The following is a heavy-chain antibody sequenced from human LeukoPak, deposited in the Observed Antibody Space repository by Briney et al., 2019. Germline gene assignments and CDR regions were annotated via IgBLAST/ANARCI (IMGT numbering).Heavy chain of an antibody. D-gene: IGHD1-1*01. J-gene: IGHJ4*02. CDR3: ARLTGTTGFDY. CDR1: GFPFSSYW. CDR2: IKQDGSDR. V-gene: IGHV3-7*01. Sequence: GGSLRLSCAASGFPFSSYWMSWVRQAPGKGLEWVANIKQDGSDRYYVDSVKGRFAISRDNAKNSLYLQLNSLRADDTAVYYCARLTGTTGFDYWGQGTLVTVSS.